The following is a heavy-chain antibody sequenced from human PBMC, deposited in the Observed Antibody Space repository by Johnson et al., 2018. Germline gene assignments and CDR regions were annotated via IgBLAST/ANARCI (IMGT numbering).Heavy chain of an antibody. Sequence: QVQLVESGAAVKKPGSSVKVSCKASGGTFSSYAISWVRQAPGQGLEWMGGIIPIFGTANYAQKFQGSVPITADESTSTAYMELSSLRSEDTAVYYCARDREVQLNMIEAFDIWGQGTMVTVSS. CDR2: IIPIFGTA. J-gene: IGHJ3*02. CDR3: ARDREVQLNMIEAFDI. V-gene: IGHV1-69*01. D-gene: IGHD3-22*01. CDR1: GGTFSSYA.